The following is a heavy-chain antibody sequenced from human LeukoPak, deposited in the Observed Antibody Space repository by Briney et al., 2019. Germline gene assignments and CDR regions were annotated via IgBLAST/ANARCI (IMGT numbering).Heavy chain of an antibody. V-gene: IGHV3-15*05. D-gene: IGHD3-10*01. CDR1: GFTFSSYS. CDR2: IKSKTNGETR. Sequence: GGSLRLSCAASGFTFSSYSMNWVRQAPGKGLEWVGLIKSKTNGETRDYAAPVKGRFTISRDNAKNSLYLQMNSLRAEDTALYYCAKAPRGSGSYYPYYFDYWGQGTLVTVSS. CDR3: AKAPRGSGSYYPYYFDY. J-gene: IGHJ4*02.